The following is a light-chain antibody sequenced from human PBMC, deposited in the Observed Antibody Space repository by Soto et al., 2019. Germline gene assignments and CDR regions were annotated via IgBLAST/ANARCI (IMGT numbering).Light chain of an antibody. CDR1: QSVSSSF. CDR3: QQYDNSPFT. CDR2: GAS. V-gene: IGKV3-20*01. Sequence: TQSPGTLSLSPGEGATLSCWASQSVSSSFLAWYQHKPGQXPRLLIYGASKRATGIPDRFSGSGSGTDLTITISRLEPEDGEVYDGQQYDNSPFTFGQGTRLEIK. J-gene: IGKJ5*01.